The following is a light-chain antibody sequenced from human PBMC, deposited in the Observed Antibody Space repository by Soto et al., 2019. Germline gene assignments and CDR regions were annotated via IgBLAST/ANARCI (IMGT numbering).Light chain of an antibody. CDR3: QQYGSSVT. Sequence: EIVLTQSPGTLSLSPGERATLSCRASQSIRSHYLAWYQQKPGQAPRLLISGAPNRAAGIPDRFSGSESGNDFTLIISRLEPDDVALYYCQQYGSSVTFGQGTKVEIK. V-gene: IGKV3-20*01. CDR1: QSIRSHY. CDR2: GAP. J-gene: IGKJ1*01.